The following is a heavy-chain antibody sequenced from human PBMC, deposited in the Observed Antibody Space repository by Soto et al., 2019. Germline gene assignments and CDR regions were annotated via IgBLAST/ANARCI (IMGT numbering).Heavy chain of an antibody. CDR2: IIPIFGTT. V-gene: IGHV1-69*12. Sequence: QVQLVQSGAEVKKPGSSVKVSCKASGGTFSNYAISWVRQAPGQGLEWMGGIIPIFGTTNYAQRFQGRVTITADESTSTAYMGLSSLRSEDTAVYYCARVSSSWYKDYFDYWGPGALVTVSS. J-gene: IGHJ4*02. CDR1: GGTFSNYA. D-gene: IGHD6-13*01. CDR3: ARVSSSWYKDYFDY.